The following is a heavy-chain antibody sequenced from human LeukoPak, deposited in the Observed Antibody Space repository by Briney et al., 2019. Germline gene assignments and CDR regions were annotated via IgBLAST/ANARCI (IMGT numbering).Heavy chain of an antibody. D-gene: IGHD2-15*01. CDR2: IKSDGSTT. V-gene: IGHV3-74*01. Sequence: PGRSLRLSCAASGFTFTGYWMSWVRQAPGKGLVWVSRIKSDGSTTNYADSVKGRFTISRDNAKNTLYLQMNSLGAEDTAVYYCVRGYCSGGSCSRPYWGQGTLVTVSA. J-gene: IGHJ4*02. CDR1: GFTFTGYW. CDR3: VRGYCSGGSCSRPY.